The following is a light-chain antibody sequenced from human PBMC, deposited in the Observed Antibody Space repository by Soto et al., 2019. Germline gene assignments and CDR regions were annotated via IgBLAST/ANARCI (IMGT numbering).Light chain of an antibody. J-gene: IGKJ1*01. CDR3: QQYRRSPPT. CDR1: QSLASTF. Sequence: SVLPHSPGTRALSPVDRATLSCRASQSLASTFLAWYQQKPGQAPRLLIHSASSRATGIPDRFSGRGSGTDFTLTISRMEPEDFAVYYCQQYRRSPPTFGQGTKVDIK. V-gene: IGKV3-20*01. CDR2: SAS.